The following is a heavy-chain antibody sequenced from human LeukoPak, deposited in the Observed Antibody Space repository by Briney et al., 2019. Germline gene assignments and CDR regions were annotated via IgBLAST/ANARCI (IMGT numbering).Heavy chain of an antibody. Sequence: PSETLSLTCAVYGGAFSNNYWSWIRQPPGKGLEWIGEILHSGSVNYYPSLKGRVTILLDSSKNQFSLKLSSVTAADMAVYYCARRGGGSFPFYFDYWGQGALVTVSS. CDR3: ARRGGGSFPFYFDY. CDR2: ILHSGSV. CDR1: GGAFSNNY. D-gene: IGHD1-26*01. V-gene: IGHV4-34*12. J-gene: IGHJ4*02.